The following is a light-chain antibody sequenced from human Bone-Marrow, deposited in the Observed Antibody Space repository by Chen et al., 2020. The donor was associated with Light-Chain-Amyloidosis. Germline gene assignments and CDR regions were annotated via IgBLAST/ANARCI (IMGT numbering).Light chain of an antibody. Sequence: DIQMTQSPSSLSASVGDRVTITCRASQGISNSLAWYQQNPGKAPKLLLYAASRLESGVPSRFSGSGSGTDYTLTISSLQPEDFATYYCQQYYSTPLYTFGQGTKLEIK. CDR1: QGISNS. CDR2: AAS. J-gene: IGKJ2*01. CDR3: QQYYSTPLYT. V-gene: IGKV1-NL1*01.